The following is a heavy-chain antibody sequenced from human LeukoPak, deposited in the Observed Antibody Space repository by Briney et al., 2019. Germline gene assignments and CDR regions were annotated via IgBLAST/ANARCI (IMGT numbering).Heavy chain of an antibody. D-gene: IGHD2-21*01. CDR3: ASPRGGDGNFYGMDV. V-gene: IGHV1-2*02. CDR1: GYTFTGYY. J-gene: IGHJ6*02. CDR2: TNPNSGGT. Sequence: ASVKVSCKASGYTFTGYYMHWVRQAPGQGLEWMGWTNPNSGGTNYAQKFQGRVTMTRDTSISTAYMELSRLRSDDTAVYYCASPRGGDGNFYGMDVWGQGTRVGVSS.